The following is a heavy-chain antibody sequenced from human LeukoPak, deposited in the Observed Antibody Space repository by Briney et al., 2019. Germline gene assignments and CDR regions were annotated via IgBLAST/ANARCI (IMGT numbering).Heavy chain of an antibody. J-gene: IGHJ6*03. CDR1: GYTFTGYY. CDR2: INPNSGGT. V-gene: IGHV1-2*02. D-gene: IGHD5-24*01. Sequence: ASVKVSCKASGYTFTGYYMHWVRQAPGQGLEWMGWINPNSGGTNYAQKFQGRVTMTRDTFISTAYMELSRLRSDDTAVYYCARDARWLQSITYYYYYYMDVWGKGTTVTVSS. CDR3: ARDARWLQSITYYYYYYMDV.